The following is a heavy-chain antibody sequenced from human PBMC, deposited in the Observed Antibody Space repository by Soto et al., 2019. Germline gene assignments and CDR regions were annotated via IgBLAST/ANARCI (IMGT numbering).Heavy chain of an antibody. J-gene: IGHJ6*02. CDR1: GFTFSSYA. CDR3: ARGDTMVRGVISTYYYYYGMDV. V-gene: IGHV3-30-3*01. D-gene: IGHD3-10*01. Sequence: HPGGSLRLSCAASGFTFSSYAMHWVRQAPGKGLEWVAVISYDGSNKYYADSVKGRFTISRDNSKNTLYLQMNSLRAEDTAVYYCARGDTMVRGVISTYYYYYGMDVWGQGTTVTVSS. CDR2: ISYDGSNK.